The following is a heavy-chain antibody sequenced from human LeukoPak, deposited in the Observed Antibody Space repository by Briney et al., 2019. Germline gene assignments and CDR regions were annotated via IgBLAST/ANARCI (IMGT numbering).Heavy chain of an antibody. CDR2: VYYSGTT. CDR3: AREDPQTRVPEGMDV. V-gene: IGHV4-59*01. J-gene: IGHJ6*02. CDR1: GGSISYYY. Sequence: SETLSLTCTVSGGSISYYYWSWIRQSPGKGLEWIGYVYYSGTTNYNPSLKSRVTISVDTSKNQFALQLRSVTAADTAVYYCAREDPQTRVPEGMDVWGQGTTVTVSS. D-gene: IGHD4/OR15-4a*01.